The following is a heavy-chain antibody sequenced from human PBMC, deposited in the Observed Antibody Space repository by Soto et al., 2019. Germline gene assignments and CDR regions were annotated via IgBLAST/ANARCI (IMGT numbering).Heavy chain of an antibody. CDR2: IWYDGSNK. Sequence: QVQLVESGGGVAQPGRSLRLSCAASGFTFSSYGMHWVRQAPGKGLEWVAVIWYDGSNKYYADSVKGRFTISRDNSKNTLYLQMNSLRAEDTAVYYCARGVAATPEGYDYWGQGTLVTVSS. CDR1: GFTFSSYG. D-gene: IGHD2-15*01. CDR3: ARGVAATPEGYDY. J-gene: IGHJ4*02. V-gene: IGHV3-33*01.